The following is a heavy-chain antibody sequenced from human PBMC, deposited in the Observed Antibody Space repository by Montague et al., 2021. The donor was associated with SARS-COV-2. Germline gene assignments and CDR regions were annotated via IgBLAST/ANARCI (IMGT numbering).Heavy chain of an antibody. Sequence: SETLSLTCAVSGGSISSSNWWSWVRQPPGKGLEWIGEIYHSGSTNYNPSLKSRVTITVDKSKNKFSLKLSSVTAADTAVYYCARRYCSSTSCPNWFDPWGQGTLVTVSS. V-gene: IGHV4-4*02. D-gene: IGHD2-2*01. CDR1: GGSISSSNW. CDR3: ARRYCSSTSCPNWFDP. J-gene: IGHJ5*02. CDR2: IYHSGST.